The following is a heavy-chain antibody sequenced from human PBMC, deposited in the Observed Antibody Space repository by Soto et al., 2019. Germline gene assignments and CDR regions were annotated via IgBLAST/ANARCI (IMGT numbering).Heavy chain of an antibody. Sequence: QVQLQQWGAGLLKPSETLSLTCGVYGRSFTGFYWSWIRQPPGKGLEWLGEITHSGTTDYNPSLKSRLTIAVDTSRQQFSLKLTSVTAADTAVYYCASAQLAGARWGSWGQGTLVTVSS. CDR3: ASAQLAGARWGS. J-gene: IGHJ5*02. V-gene: IGHV4-34*02. CDR2: ITHSGTT. CDR1: GRSFTGFY. D-gene: IGHD6-19*01.